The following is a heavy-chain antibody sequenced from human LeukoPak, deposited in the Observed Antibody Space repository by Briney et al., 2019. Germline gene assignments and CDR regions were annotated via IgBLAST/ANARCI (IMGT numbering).Heavy chain of an antibody. D-gene: IGHD2-2*01. CDR2: IYYSGST. CDR3: ARASAARSWFDP. J-gene: IGHJ5*02. CDR1: GGSISSYY. V-gene: IGHV4-59*01. Sequence: SETLSLTCTVSGGSISSYYWSWIRQPPGKGLEWIGYIYYSGSTNYNPSLKSRVTISVDTSKHQFSLKLSSVTAADTAVYYCARASAARSWFDPWGQGTLVTVSS.